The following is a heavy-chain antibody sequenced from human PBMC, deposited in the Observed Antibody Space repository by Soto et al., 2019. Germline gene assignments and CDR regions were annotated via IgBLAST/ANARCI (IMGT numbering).Heavy chain of an antibody. J-gene: IGHJ4*02. CDR1: GFTLSIYW. D-gene: IGHD2-8*02. V-gene: IGHV3-7*05. CDR3: ARSGGTGTVDY. Sequence: PGGSLRLSCAASGFTLSIYWMSWVRQAPGKGLEWVANIDQDGSKKYYVDSVKGRFTISKDSAENSLYLHMNSLSVEDTAVYFCARSGGTGTVDYWGQGTLVTVSS. CDR2: IDQDGSKK.